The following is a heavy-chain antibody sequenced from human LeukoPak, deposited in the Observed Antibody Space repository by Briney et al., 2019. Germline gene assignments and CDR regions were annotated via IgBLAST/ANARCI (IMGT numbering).Heavy chain of an antibody. D-gene: IGHD3-10*01. Sequence: SETLSLTCAVSGGSISSYYWSWIRQPPGKGLEWIGYVFHSGSTNYNPSLKSRVTISVDTSKNQFSLKLSSVSAADTAVYFCARCGSGTYHNWFDPWGQGTLVTVSS. CDR1: GGSISSYY. V-gene: IGHV4-59*01. CDR3: ARCGSGTYHNWFDP. CDR2: VFHSGST. J-gene: IGHJ5*02.